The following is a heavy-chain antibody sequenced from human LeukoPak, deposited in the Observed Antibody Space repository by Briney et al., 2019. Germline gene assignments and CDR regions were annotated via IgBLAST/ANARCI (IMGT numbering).Heavy chain of an antibody. Sequence: GGSLRLSRAASGFIFTYYAFHWVRQAPGKGLEWVAVIWSDGTNMFYGSSVKGRFFIHRDDSQNTVYLEMSNLRAEDTAIYYCAEDAERGFDYSNSLQYWGQGTLVTVSS. J-gene: IGHJ1*01. D-gene: IGHD4-11*01. V-gene: IGHV3-33*06. CDR1: GFIFTYYA. CDR3: AEDAERGFDYSNSLQY. CDR2: IWSDGTNM.